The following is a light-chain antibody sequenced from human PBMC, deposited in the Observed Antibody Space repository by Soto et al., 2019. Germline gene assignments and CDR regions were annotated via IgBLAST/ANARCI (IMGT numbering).Light chain of an antibody. J-gene: IGLJ1*01. CDR3: RPYDTSLREV. CDR1: SSNIGAGYD. V-gene: IGLV1-40*01. Sequence: QSVLTQPPSVSGAPGQRVTISCTGSSSNIGAGYDVHWYQQLPGTAPKLLIYGNSNRPSGVPDRFSGSKSGTSASLAITGLQAEDGAVNYGRPYDTSLREVFGTGPNLPV. CDR2: GNS.